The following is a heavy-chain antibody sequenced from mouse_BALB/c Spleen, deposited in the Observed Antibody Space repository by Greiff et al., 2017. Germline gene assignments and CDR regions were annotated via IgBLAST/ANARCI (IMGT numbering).Heavy chain of an antibody. J-gene: IGHJ4*01. V-gene: IGHV1-54*01. CDR2: INPGSGGT. CDR3: ARSRMTTAYYYAMDY. D-gene: IGHD1-2*01. CDR1: GYAFTNYL. Sequence: QVQLKQSGAELVRPGTSVKVSCKASGYAFTNYLIEWVKQRPGQGLEWIGVINPGSGGTNYNEKFKGKATLTADKSSSTAYMQLSSLTSDDSAVYFCARSRMTTAYYYAMDYWGQGTSVTVSS.